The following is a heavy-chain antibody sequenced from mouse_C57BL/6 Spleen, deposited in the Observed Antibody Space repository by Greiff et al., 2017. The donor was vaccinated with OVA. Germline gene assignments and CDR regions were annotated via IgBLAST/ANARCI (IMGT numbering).Heavy chain of an antibody. J-gene: IGHJ2*01. CDR3: ARDEGDYDDYFDY. Sequence: EVQLQESGPGLVKPSQSLSLTCSVTGYSITSGYYWTWIRQFPGNKLEWMGYISYDGSNNYNPSLKNRISITRDTSKNQFFLKLNSVTTEDTATYYCARDEGDYDDYFDYWGQGTTLTVSS. D-gene: IGHD2-4*01. CDR2: ISYDGSN. V-gene: IGHV3-6*01. CDR1: GYSITSGYY.